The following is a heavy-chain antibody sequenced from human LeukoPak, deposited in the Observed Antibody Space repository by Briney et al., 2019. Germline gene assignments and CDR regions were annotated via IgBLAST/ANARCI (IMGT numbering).Heavy chain of an antibody. J-gene: IGHJ3*02. V-gene: IGHV3-23*01. CDR3: AXGRXYYDNSDAFEI. CDR2: ISGSGSST. CDR1: GFTFSSYA. D-gene: IGHD3-22*01. Sequence: PGGSLRLSCAASGFTFSSYAMSWVRQAPGKGLEWVSTISGSGSSTYYADSVKGRFTISRDNSKNTLYLQMNSLRAEDTAVYHXAXGRXYYDNSDAFEIWGQGTMVTVSS.